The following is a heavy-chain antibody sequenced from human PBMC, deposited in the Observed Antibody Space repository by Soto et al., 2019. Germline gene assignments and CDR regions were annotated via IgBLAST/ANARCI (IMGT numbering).Heavy chain of an antibody. J-gene: IGHJ4*02. D-gene: IGHD6-13*01. CDR1: GGSISSGGYY. CDR2: IYYSGST. CDR3: ARGGSSSWYEVDY. V-gene: IGHV4-31*03. Sequence: QVQLQESGPGLVKPSQTLSLTCTVSGGSISSGGYYWSWIRQHPGKGLEWIGYIYYSGSTYYNPSLKSRVTISVDTAKNQFSLKLSSVTAADTAVYYCARGGSSSWYEVDYWGQGTLVTVSS.